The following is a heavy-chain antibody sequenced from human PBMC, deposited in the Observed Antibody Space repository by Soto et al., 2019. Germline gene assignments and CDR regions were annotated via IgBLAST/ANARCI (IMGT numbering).Heavy chain of an antibody. D-gene: IGHD3-10*01. CDR3: AKASTMVRGVILDYLDY. Sequence: EVQLLESGGGLVQPGGSLRLSCAASGFTFSSYAMSWVRQAPGKGLEWVSVISGSGGSTYYADSVKGRFTISRDNSKNPLYLQMNSLRAEDTAVYYCAKASTMVRGVILDYLDYWGQGTLVTVSS. J-gene: IGHJ4*02. CDR1: GFTFSSYA. V-gene: IGHV3-23*01. CDR2: ISGSGGST.